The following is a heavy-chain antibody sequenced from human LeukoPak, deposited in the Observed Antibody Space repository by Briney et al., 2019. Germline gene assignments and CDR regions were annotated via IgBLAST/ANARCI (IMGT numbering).Heavy chain of an antibody. V-gene: IGHV4-59*02. CDR1: GGSVSSYY. J-gene: IGHJ4*02. Sequence: SETLSLTCTVSGGSVSSYYWSWIRQPPGKGLEWIGYIYSTGSTDYNPSLKSRVTISVDTTKNQFSLKLRSVTAADTAVYFCAKGPYYYDSSGYYYPTGFDYWGQGILVTVSS. CDR3: AKGPYYYDSSGYYYPTGFDY. CDR2: IYSTGST. D-gene: IGHD3-22*01.